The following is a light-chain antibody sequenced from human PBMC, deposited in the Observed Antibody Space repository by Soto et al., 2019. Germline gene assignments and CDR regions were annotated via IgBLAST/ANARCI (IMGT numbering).Light chain of an antibody. CDR1: QSVRSN. CDR3: QQYNTWPPIT. J-gene: IGKJ5*01. CDR2: GAS. V-gene: IGKV3-15*01. Sequence: EIVMTQSPATLSVSPGERVTVSCRASQSVRSNLAWYQQKPGQAPRLLIYGASTRATGLPARFSGSGSGTDFTLTISSLQSEDFAVYYCQQYNTWPPITFGQGTRLEI.